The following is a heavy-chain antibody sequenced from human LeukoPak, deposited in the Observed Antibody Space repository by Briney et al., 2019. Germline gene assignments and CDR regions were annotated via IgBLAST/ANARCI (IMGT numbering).Heavy chain of an antibody. V-gene: IGHV1-8*01. CDR2: MNPNSGNT. CDR1: GYTFTSYD. J-gene: IGHJ6*02. D-gene: IGHD3-10*01. CDR3: ARWAITMVRGVIIFNGMDV. Sequence: ASVKVSCKASGYTFTSYDINWVRQATGQGLEWMGWMNPNSGNTGYTQKFQGRVTMTRNTSISTAYMELSSLRSEDTAVYYCARWAITMVRGVIIFNGMDVWGQGTTVTVSS.